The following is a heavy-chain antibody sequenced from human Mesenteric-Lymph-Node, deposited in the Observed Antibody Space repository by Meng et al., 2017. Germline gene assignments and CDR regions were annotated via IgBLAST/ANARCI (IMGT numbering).Heavy chain of an antibody. CDR3: AREIGGTTPDH. J-gene: IGHJ4*02. Sequence: VEFGGGLVQPGGSLGLSCAASGFSFSSYLIHWVRQAPGKGLEWLAAISNDGSNTDYGDSAKGRFTISRDNSKDTAFLQMNSLKIEDTALYYCAREIGGTTPDHWGQGTLVTVSS. V-gene: IGHV3-30*01. CDR1: GFSFSSYL. CDR2: ISNDGSNT. D-gene: IGHD1-1*01.